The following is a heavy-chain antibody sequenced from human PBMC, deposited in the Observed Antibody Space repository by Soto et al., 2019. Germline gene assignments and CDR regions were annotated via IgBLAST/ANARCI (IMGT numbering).Heavy chain of an antibody. V-gene: IGHV3-30-3*01. D-gene: IGHD6-13*01. Sequence: GGSLRLSCAASGFTFSSYAMHWVRQAPGKGLEWVAVISYDGSNKYYADSVKGRFTISRDNSKNTLYLQMNSLRAEDTAVYYCARVRSWNYVDYWGQGTLVTVSS. J-gene: IGHJ4*02. CDR3: ARVRSWNYVDY. CDR1: GFTFSSYA. CDR2: ISYDGSNK.